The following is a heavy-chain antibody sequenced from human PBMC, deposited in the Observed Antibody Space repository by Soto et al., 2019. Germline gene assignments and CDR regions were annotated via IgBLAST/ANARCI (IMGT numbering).Heavy chain of an antibody. CDR3: AEDQAYCSSASCYYNWFDP. CDR2: ISYDGSNK. V-gene: IGHV3-30*18. CDR1: GFTFSSYG. J-gene: IGHJ5*02. D-gene: IGHD2-2*01. Sequence: QVQLVESGGGVVQPGRSLRLSCAASGFTFSSYGMHWVRQAPGKGLEWVAVISYDGSNKYYADSVKGRFTISRDNSKNTLYLQMNSRRAADTAVYYCAEDQAYCSSASCYYNWFDPWGHVTLGTVSS.